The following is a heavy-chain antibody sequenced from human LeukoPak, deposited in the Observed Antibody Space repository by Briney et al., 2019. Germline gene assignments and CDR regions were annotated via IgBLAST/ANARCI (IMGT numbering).Heavy chain of an antibody. CDR3: ARMSTMVRGMPREMDV. Sequence: GGSLRLSCAASGFTFSSYSMNWVRQAPGKGLEWVSSISSSSSYIYYADSVKGRFTISRDNAKNSLYLQMNSLRAEDTAVYYCARMSTMVRGMPREMDVWGQGTTVTVFS. D-gene: IGHD3-10*01. CDR2: ISSSSSYI. V-gene: IGHV3-21*01. J-gene: IGHJ6*02. CDR1: GFTFSSYS.